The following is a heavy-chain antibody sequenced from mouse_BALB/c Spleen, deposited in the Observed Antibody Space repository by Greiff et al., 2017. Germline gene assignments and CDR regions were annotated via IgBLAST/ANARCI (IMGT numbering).Heavy chain of an antibody. D-gene: IGHD1-1*01. V-gene: IGHV5-6*01. CDR1: GFTFSSYG. J-gene: IGHJ3*01. Sequence: EVMLVESGGDLVKPGGSLKLSCAASGFTFSSYGMSWVRQTPDKRLEWVATISSGGSYTYYPDSVKGRFTISRDNAKNTLYLQMSSLKSEDTAMYYCAREDAVVGPFAYWGQGTLVTVSA. CDR2: ISSGGSYT. CDR3: AREDAVVGPFAY.